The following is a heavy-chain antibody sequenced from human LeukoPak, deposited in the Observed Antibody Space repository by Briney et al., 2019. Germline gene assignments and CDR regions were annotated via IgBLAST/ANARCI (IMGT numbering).Heavy chain of an antibody. D-gene: IGHD1-14*01. Sequence: ASVKVSCKASGYTFTTYFIHRVRQAPGQGLEWMGIINPSSGSASYAQKFQGRVTMTRDTSTSTLYMELSSLRSEDTAVYYCARRSSVNNPYYFDYWGQGTLVTVSS. CDR1: GYTFTTYF. CDR3: ARRSSVNNPYYFDY. J-gene: IGHJ4*02. CDR2: INPSSGSA. V-gene: IGHV1-46*01.